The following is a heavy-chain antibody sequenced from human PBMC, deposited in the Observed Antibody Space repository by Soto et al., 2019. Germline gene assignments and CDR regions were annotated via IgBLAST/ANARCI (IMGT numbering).Heavy chain of an antibody. J-gene: IGHJ6*02. CDR1: GGSFSGYY. V-gene: IGHV4-34*01. Sequence: QVQLQQWGAGLLKPSETLSLTCAVYGGSFSGYYWSWIRQPPGKGLEWIGEINHSGSTNYNPSLKSRVTISVDTSKNQFSLKLSSVTAADTAVYYCARDKTFRYYYGMDVWGQGTTVSVSS. CDR2: INHSGST. CDR3: ARDKTFRYYYGMDV.